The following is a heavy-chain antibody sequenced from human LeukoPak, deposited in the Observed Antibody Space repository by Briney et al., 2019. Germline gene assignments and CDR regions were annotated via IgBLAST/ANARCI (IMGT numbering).Heavy chain of an antibody. J-gene: IGHJ4*02. CDR2: IKQDGSEK. D-gene: IGHD6-19*01. Sequence: GGSLRLSCAASGFTFSSYWMSWVCQAPGKGLEWVANIKQDGSEKYYVDPVKGRFTISRDNAKNSLYLQMNSLRAEDTAVYYCARQGYSSGWLLLYFDYWGQGTLVTVSS. CDR1: GFTFSSYW. V-gene: IGHV3-7*01. CDR3: ARQGYSSGWLLLYFDY.